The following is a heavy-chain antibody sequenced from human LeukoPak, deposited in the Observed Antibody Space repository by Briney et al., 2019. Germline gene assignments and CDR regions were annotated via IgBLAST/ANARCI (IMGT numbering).Heavy chain of an antibody. Sequence: SVNVSCKASGGTFSRYAISWVRQAPGHGLEWMGRIIPILGIANYAQKFQGRVTITADKSTSTAYMELSSLRSEDTAVYYCARDPLGEYGDYANWFDPWGQGTLVTVSS. CDR3: ARDPLGEYGDYANWFDP. CDR1: GGTFSRYA. J-gene: IGHJ5*02. D-gene: IGHD4-17*01. CDR2: IIPILGIA. V-gene: IGHV1-69*04.